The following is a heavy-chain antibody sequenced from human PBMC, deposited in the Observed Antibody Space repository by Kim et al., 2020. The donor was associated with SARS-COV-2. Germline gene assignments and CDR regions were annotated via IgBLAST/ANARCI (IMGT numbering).Heavy chain of an antibody. V-gene: IGHV3-23*01. J-gene: IGHJ4*02. CDR1: GFTFSSYA. CDR2: ISGSGDTT. D-gene: IGHD6-19*01. Sequence: GGSLRLSCAASGFTFSSYAMTWLRQTPGKGLEWVSAISGSGDTTYYADSVKGRFTISRDNSKNTLYLQMNSLRAEDTALYYCAKDSYSSAFGFDYWGQGTLVTVSS. CDR3: AKDSYSSAFGFDY.